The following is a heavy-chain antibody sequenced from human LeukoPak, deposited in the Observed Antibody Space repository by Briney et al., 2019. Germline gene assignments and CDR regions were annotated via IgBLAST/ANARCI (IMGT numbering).Heavy chain of an antibody. CDR1: GYTFTSYG. J-gene: IGHJ4*02. CDR3: ARDLRYCSSTSCSYYFDY. D-gene: IGHD2-2*01. Sequence: ASVKVSCKASGYTFTSYGISWVRQAPGQGLEWMGWISGYNGNTNYAQKLQGRVTMTTDTSTSTAYMELRSLRSDDTAVYYCARDLRYCSSTSCSYYFDYWGQGTLVTVSS. V-gene: IGHV1-18*01. CDR2: ISGYNGNT.